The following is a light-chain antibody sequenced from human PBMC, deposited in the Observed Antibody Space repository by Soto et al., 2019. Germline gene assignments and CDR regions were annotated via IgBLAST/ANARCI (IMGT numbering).Light chain of an antibody. CDR3: AAWDDSLNGVV. Sequence: QSVLTQPPSASGTPGQRVTISCSGGSSNIGSYTVNWYQQLPGTAPKLLIYSNNQRPSGVPDRFSGSKSGTSVSLAINGLQSEDEADYYCAAWDDSLNGVVFGGGTKLTVL. V-gene: IGLV1-44*01. CDR2: SNN. CDR1: SSNIGSYT. J-gene: IGLJ2*01.